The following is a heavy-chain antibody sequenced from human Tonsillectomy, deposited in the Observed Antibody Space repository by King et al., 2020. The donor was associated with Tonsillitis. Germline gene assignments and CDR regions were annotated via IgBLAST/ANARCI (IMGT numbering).Heavy chain of an antibody. CDR1: GFTFSTYA. V-gene: IGHV3-23*04. CDR3: VKRGGSGWGAFDI. D-gene: IGHD6-19*01. J-gene: IGHJ3*02. Sequence: VQLVESGGGLVQPGGSLRLSCAASGFTFSTYAMNWVRQAPGKGLEWVSTISGSGDNTYYAYSVTGRFTISRDNSKNTLFLQTDSLRVDDTALYYCVKRGGSGWGAFDIWGQGTLVTVSS. CDR2: ISGSGDNT.